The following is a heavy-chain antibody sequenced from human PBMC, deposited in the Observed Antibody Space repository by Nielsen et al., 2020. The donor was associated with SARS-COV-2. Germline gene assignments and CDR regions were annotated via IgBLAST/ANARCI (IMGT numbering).Heavy chain of an antibody. V-gene: IGHV3-48*03. D-gene: IGHD2-2*01. CDR1: GFTFSYYE. J-gene: IGHJ4*02. CDR2: ISGNGENI. CDR3: AREQRTSGFDY. Sequence: GESLKISCTASGFTFSYYEMNWVRQAPGQGLEWVSYISGNGENIDYADFVEGRFTLSRDNAENSLYQQLNSLKAEDTALYYCAREQRTSGFDYWGQGILVTVSP.